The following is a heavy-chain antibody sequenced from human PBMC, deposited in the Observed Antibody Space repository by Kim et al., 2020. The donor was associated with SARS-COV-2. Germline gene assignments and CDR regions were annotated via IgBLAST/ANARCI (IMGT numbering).Heavy chain of an antibody. CDR3: ARDLDCGGDCYTEDYFDY. J-gene: IGHJ4*02. D-gene: IGHD2-21*02. Sequence: GGSLRLSCAASGFTFSSYAMHWVRQAPGKGLEWVAVISYDGSNKYYADSVKGRFTISRDNSKNTLYLQMNSLRAEDTAVYYCARDLDCGGDCYTEDYFDYWGQGTLVTVSS. CDR2: ISYDGSNK. CDR1: GFTFSSYA. V-gene: IGHV3-30*04.